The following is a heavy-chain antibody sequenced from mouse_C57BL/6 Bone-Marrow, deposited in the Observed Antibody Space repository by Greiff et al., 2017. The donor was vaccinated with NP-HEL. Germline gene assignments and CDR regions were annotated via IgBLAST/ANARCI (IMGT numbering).Heavy chain of an antibody. D-gene: IGHD1-1*01. CDR2: ISSGSSTI. J-gene: IGHJ2*01. V-gene: IGHV5-17*01. Sequence: EVKLMESGGGLVKPGGSLKLSCAASGFTFSDYGMHWVRQAPEKGLEWVAYISSGSSTIYYADTVKGRFTISRDNAKNTLFLQMTSLRSEDTAMYYCARPTLTITTVIDYWGQGTTLTVSS. CDR1: GFTFSDYG. CDR3: ARPTLTITTVIDY.